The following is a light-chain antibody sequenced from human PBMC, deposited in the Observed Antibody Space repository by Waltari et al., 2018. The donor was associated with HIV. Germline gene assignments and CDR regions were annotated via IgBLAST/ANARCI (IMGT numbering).Light chain of an antibody. Sequence: EIVRTQSPATLSVSPGERATLSFRASQRVSSNLAWYQQKPGQAPRLLISGASTRATGIPARFSGSGSGTEFTLTISSLQSEDFAVYYCQQYDNWPPYTFGQGTKLEIK. CDR3: QQYDNWPPYT. CDR2: GAS. V-gene: IGKV3-15*01. J-gene: IGKJ2*01. CDR1: QRVSSN.